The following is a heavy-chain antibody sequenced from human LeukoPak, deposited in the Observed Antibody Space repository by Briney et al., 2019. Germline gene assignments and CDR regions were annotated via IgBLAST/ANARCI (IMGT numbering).Heavy chain of an antibody. CDR2: ISSSRSYI. J-gene: IGHJ1*01. D-gene: IGHD6-6*01. Sequence: GGSLRLSCAASGFTFSSYSMNWVRQAPGKGLEWVSSISSSRSYIYYADSVKGRFTISRDNAKNSLYLQMNSLRAEDTAVYYCARDRVLGFQHWGQGTLVTVPS. V-gene: IGHV3-21*01. CDR3: ARDRVLGFQH. CDR1: GFTFSSYS.